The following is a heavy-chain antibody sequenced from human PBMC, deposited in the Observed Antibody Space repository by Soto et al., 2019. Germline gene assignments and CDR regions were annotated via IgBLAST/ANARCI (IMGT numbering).Heavy chain of an antibody. V-gene: IGHV3-30*18. CDR1: GFTFSSYG. CDR2: ISYDGSNK. CDR3: ANVPGGYYDSSGYYPYYYYGMDV. D-gene: IGHD3-22*01. J-gene: IGHJ6*02. Sequence: GGSLRLSCAASGFTFSSYGMHWVRQAPGKGLEWVAVISYDGSNKYYADPVKGRFTISRVNSKNTLYLQMNSRRAEDTAVYYCANVPGGYYDSSGYYPYYYYGMDVWGQGTTVTVSS.